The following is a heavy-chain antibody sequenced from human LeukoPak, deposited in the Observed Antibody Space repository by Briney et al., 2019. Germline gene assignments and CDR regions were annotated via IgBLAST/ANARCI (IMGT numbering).Heavy chain of an antibody. CDR1: GDSINSLDL. J-gene: IGHJ4*02. Sequence: SSGTLSLTCTVSGDSINSLDLWSWVRQPPGKGLEWIGEMYLSGTTHSNPSVKSRVTISIDKSKNQFFLNLSSVTAADTAVYYCAGLEGRYSTDWFYFFDYWGQGALVTVSS. CDR3: AGLEGRYSTDWFYFFDY. V-gene: IGHV4-4*02. CDR2: MYLSGTT. D-gene: IGHD6-19*01.